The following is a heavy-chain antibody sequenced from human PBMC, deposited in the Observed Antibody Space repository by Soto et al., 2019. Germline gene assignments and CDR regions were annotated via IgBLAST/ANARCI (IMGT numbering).Heavy chain of an antibody. J-gene: IGHJ6*02. CDR3: ARDVTRTQSCTNGVCYYHYYDMDV. Sequence: ASVKVSCKASGYTFTDYYVHWVRQDPGQGLEWMGWINPNSGGTKIAQKFQGRVTVTRDTSISTAYMDLSRLRSDDTAVYYCARDVTRTQSCTNGVCYYHYYDMDVWGQGTMVTVSS. CDR2: INPNSGGT. V-gene: IGHV1-2*02. CDR1: GYTFTDYY. D-gene: IGHD2-8*01.